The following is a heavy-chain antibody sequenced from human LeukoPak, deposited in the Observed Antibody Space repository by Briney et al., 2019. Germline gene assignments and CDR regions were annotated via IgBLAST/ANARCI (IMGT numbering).Heavy chain of an antibody. CDR3: ARDRGYSSSFGY. D-gene: IGHD6-6*01. J-gene: IGHJ4*02. CDR2: INPNSGGT. Sequence: ASVKVSCKASGYTFTGYHMHWVRQAPGQGLEWMGRINPNSGGTNYAQKLQGRVTMTRDTSISTAYMELSRLRSDDTAVYYCARDRGYSSSFGYWGQGTLVTVSS. V-gene: IGHV1-2*06. CDR1: GYTFTGYH.